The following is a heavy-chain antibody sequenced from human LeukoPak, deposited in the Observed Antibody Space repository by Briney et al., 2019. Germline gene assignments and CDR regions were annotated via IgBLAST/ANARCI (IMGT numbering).Heavy chain of an antibody. CDR3: ARNNDMDV. Sequence: GSSLRLSCAASGFILSNHRMTWVRQAPGKGPEWVANINKDGSEKYYVDSVKGRFTISRDTAKNSLYLQMNNLRAEDTALYYCARNNDMDVWGQGTTVIVSS. D-gene: IGHD1/OR15-1a*01. CDR2: INKDGSEK. J-gene: IGHJ6*02. CDR1: GFILSNHR. V-gene: IGHV3-7*03.